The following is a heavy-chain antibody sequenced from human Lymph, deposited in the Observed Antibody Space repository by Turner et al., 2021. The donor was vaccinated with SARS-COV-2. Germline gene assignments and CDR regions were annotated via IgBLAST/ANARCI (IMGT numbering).Heavy chain of an antibody. CDR1: GFTFSSYA. Sequence: EVQLWESGGGLVQPGGSLGLSCAASGFTFSSYAMGWVRQAPGKGLEWVSTISGSGVTTYYADSVKGRFTISRDNSKNTLYLQMNSLRAEDTAVYYCAKDPNWYVLSAVDYWGQGTLVTVSS. D-gene: IGHD1-1*01. V-gene: IGHV3-23*01. CDR2: ISGSGVTT. J-gene: IGHJ4*02. CDR3: AKDPNWYVLSAVDY.